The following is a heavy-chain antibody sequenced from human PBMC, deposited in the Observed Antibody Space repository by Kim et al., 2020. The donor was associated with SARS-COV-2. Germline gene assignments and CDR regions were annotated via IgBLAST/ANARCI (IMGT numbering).Heavy chain of an antibody. Sequence: TIYYADSVKSRFTISRHNAKNSLYLPMNGLRAEDTAVYYCAREGAAAGDYCGQGTLVTVS. D-gene: IGHD6-13*01. CDR3: AREGAAAGDY. CDR2: TI. V-gene: IGHV3-48*03. J-gene: IGHJ4*02.